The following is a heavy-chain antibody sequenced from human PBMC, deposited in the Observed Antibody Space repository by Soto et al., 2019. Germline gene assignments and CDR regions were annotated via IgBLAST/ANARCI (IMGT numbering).Heavy chain of an antibody. CDR2: ISTDNGST. CDR1: GYTFSNFG. J-gene: IGHJ4*02. V-gene: IGHV1-18*01. Sequence: QVQLVQSGGEVKKPGASVKVSCKASGYTFSNFGISWVRQAPGQGLEWMGWISTDNGSTKYAQNLQGRVTMTTDTTPSTAYMELRSRRSDDTAVYYCTRDAKYYDIMTGYFVNDYWGQGTLVTVSS. CDR3: TRDAKYYDIMTGYFVNDY. D-gene: IGHD3-9*01.